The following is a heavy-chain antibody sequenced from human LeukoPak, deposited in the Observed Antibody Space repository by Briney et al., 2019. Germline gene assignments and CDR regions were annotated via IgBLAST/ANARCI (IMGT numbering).Heavy chain of an antibody. CDR1: GGSISSGSSY. D-gene: IGHD6-19*01. Sequence: SQTLSPTCTVSGGSISSGSSYWSWIRQPAGKGLEWIGRMYTSGGTNYNPSLKSRVTISVDTSKNQFSLKMTSVTAADTAVYYCTRGSITVDHWGQGTLVTVSS. J-gene: IGHJ4*02. V-gene: IGHV4-61*02. CDR3: TRGSITVDH. CDR2: MYTSGGT.